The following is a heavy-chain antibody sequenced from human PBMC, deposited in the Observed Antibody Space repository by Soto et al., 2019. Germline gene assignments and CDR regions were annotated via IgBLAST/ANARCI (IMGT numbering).Heavy chain of an antibody. CDR2: ISGSGGST. V-gene: IGHV3-23*01. Sequence: PGGSLRLSCAASGFTFSSYAMSWVRQAPGKGLEWVSAISGSGGSTYYADSVKGRFTISRDNSKNTLYLQMNSLRAEDTAVYYCAKVARAESPGIAVVFDIWGQGTMVTVSS. D-gene: IGHD6-19*01. CDR3: AKVARAESPGIAVVFDI. J-gene: IGHJ3*02. CDR1: GFTFSSYA.